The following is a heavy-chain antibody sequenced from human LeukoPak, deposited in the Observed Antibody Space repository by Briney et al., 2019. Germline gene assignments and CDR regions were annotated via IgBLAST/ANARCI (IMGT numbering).Heavy chain of an antibody. CDR1: GDTFTSYY. D-gene: IGHD4-23*01. J-gene: IGHJ5*02. Sequence: SVNVSCKASGDTFTSYYMHWVRQAPGQRREWMGCVIPVFGTSNYADEFQDRVTITADESTSTAYMELSSLGSEDTAVYYCATSENPVAIPITWGQGTLVSVSS. CDR3: ATSENPVAIPIT. V-gene: IGHV1-69*13. CDR2: VIPVFGTS.